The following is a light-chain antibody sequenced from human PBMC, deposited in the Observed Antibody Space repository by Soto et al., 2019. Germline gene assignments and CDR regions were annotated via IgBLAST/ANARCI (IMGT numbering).Light chain of an antibody. CDR3: QQYGTSEII. Sequence: EFGLTQSPCTLSLSQGERATLSCRASQSLANSFIAWYQQKPGQAPRLLIYDTSSRASGIPDRFSGSGSGTDFTLTISRLETEDFAVFYCQQYGTSEIIFGQRTRLEIK. CDR1: QSLANSF. V-gene: IGKV3-20*01. CDR2: DTS. J-gene: IGKJ5*01.